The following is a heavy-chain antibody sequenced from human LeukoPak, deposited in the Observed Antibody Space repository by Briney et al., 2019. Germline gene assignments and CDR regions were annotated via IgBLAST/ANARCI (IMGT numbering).Heavy chain of an antibody. CDR2: INPSGGST. Sequence: ASVRVSCKASGYTFTSYYMHWVGEAPGQGLERMGRINPSGGSTSYAQKIQGRVTMTRDTSTSTVYMELSSPRSEHTAGHYCASQYDFWSGYQFHYWGQGPLVTVSS. J-gene: IGHJ4*02. CDR3: ASQYDFWSGYQFHY. CDR1: GYTFTSYY. D-gene: IGHD3-3*01. V-gene: IGHV1-46*01.